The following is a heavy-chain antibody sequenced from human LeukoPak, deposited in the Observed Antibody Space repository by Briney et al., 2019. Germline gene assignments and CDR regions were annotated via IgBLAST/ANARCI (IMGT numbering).Heavy chain of an antibody. CDR1: GFTFSSYA. CDR2: ISGSGGST. CDR3: AKELGSGSYIEWNYFDS. Sequence: GGSLRLSCAASGFTFSSYAMSWVRQAPGKGLEWVSAISGSGGSTYYADSVKGRFTISRDNSKNTLYLQMNSLRAEDTAVYYCAKELGSGSYIEWNYFDSWGQGTLVTVSS. V-gene: IGHV3-23*01. D-gene: IGHD1-26*01. J-gene: IGHJ4*02.